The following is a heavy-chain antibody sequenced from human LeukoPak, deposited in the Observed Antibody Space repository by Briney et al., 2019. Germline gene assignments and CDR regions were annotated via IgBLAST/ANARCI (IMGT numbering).Heavy chain of an antibody. CDR3: AKDRYCTSSNCYSPFDY. CDR2: ISGDGGST. D-gene: IGHD2-2*01. J-gene: IGHJ4*02. CDR1: GFNFDDYA. V-gene: IGHV3-43*02. Sequence: GSLRLSCAASGFNFDDYAMHCVRQAPRKGLEWVSLISGDGGSTYYADSVKGRFTISRDNSKNSLYLRMNSLRTEDTALYYCAKDRYCTSSNCYSPFDYWGQGTLVTVSS.